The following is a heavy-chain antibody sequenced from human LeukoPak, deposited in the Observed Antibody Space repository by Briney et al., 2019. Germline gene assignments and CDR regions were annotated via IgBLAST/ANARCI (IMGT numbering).Heavy chain of an antibody. CDR1: GFTFSSYA. J-gene: IGHJ5*02. D-gene: IGHD1-26*01. CDR2: ISSSGSTI. Sequence: GGSLRLSCAASGFTFSSYAMSWVRQAPGKGLEWVSYISSSGSTIYYADSVKGRFTISRDNAKNSLYLQMNSLRAEDTAVYYCAKDSGSYQGGFDPWGQGTLVTVSS. CDR3: AKDSGSYQGGFDP. V-gene: IGHV3-48*04.